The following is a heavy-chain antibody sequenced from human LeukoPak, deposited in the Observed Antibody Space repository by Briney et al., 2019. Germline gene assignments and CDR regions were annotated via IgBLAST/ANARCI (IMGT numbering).Heavy chain of an antibody. D-gene: IGHD3-22*01. Sequence: SQTLSLTCTVSGGSISSGGYYWSWIRQPPGKGLEWIGYIYHSGSTYYNPSLKSRVTISVDRSKNQFSLKLSSVTAADTAVYYCATNRDYYDSSGYPHDAFDIWGQGTMVTVSS. J-gene: IGHJ3*02. CDR1: GGSISSGGYY. V-gene: IGHV4-30-2*01. CDR2: IYHSGST. CDR3: ATNRDYYDSSGYPHDAFDI.